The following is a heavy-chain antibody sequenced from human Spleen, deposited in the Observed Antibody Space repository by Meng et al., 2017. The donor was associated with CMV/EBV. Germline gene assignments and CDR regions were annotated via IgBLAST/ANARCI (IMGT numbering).Heavy chain of an antibody. CDR3: ARGIWFGDSAENWFNP. Sequence: GGSLRLSCKASGYKFTNHWIGWVRQMPGKGLQWMGIIYPGDSDTKYSPSFQGHVTISADKSINTAYLQWNSLKSSDSALYYCARGIWFGDSAENWFNPWGQGTLVTVSS. CDR1: GYKFTNHW. V-gene: IGHV5-51*01. CDR2: IYPGDSDT. D-gene: IGHD3-10*01. J-gene: IGHJ5*02.